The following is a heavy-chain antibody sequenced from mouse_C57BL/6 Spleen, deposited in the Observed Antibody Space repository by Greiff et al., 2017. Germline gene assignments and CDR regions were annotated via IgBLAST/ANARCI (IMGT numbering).Heavy chain of an antibody. CDR3: ARGGVDY. Sequence: QVQLQQSGAELVRPGASVKMSCKASGYTFTSYYMHWVKQTPRQGLAWIGAIYPGNGDTSYNQKFKGKATLTVDKSSSTAYMQLSSLTSEDSAVYFGARGGVDYWGQGTSVTVSS. CDR1: GYTFTSYY. J-gene: IGHJ4*01. V-gene: IGHV1-12*01. CDR2: IYPGNGDT.